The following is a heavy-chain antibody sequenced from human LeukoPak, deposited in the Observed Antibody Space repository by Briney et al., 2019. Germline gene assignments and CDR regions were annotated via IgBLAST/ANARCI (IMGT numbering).Heavy chain of an antibody. Sequence: GGSLRLSCAASGFTFSSYGMHWVRQAPGKGLEWVAHISYDGINKYYADSVKGRFTVSRGNSKNTLYLQMNSLRAEDTAVYYCAKIIAAATHAFDIWGQGTLVTASS. CDR2: ISYDGINK. D-gene: IGHD6-13*01. CDR3: AKIIAAATHAFDI. CDR1: GFTFSSYG. V-gene: IGHV3-30*18. J-gene: IGHJ3*02.